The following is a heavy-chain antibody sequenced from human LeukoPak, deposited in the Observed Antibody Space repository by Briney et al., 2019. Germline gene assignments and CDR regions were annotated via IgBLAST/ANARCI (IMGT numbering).Heavy chain of an antibody. CDR2: IYYSGST. Sequence: SETLSLTCTVSGGSISSYYWSWIRQPPGKGLEWIGYIYYSGSTNYNPSLKSRVTISVDTSKNQFSLKLSSVTAADTAVYYCARFCVRDIVVVPAAVDTNWFDPWGQGTLVTVSS. CDR3: ARFCVRDIVVVPAAVDTNWFDP. J-gene: IGHJ5*02. V-gene: IGHV4-59*01. D-gene: IGHD2-2*01. CDR1: GGSISSYY.